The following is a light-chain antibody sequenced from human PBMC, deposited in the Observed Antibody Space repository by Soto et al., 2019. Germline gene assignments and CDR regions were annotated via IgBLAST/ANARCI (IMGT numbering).Light chain of an antibody. J-gene: IGKJ1*01. CDR3: QQSYSNPRT. Sequence: DIQITRSPSTVSAYVGDSVTITCRASQSITTWLAWYQQRPGKAPKLLIYAASSLQSGVPSRFSGSGSGTDFTLTISSLQPEDFETYYCQQSYSNPRTFGQGTKVDIK. CDR1: QSITTW. V-gene: IGKV1-39*01. CDR2: AAS.